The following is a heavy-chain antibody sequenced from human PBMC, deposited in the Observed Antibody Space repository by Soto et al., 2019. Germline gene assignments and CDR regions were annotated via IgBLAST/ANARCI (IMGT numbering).Heavy chain of an antibody. V-gene: IGHV1-69*13. CDR1: GGTFSSYA. Sequence: SVKVSCKASGGTFSSYAISWVRQAPGQGLEWMGGIIPIFGTANYAQKFQGRVTITADESTSTAYMELSSLRSEDTAVYYCARDSYYCSGGSCYSGYYYFDYWGQGTLVTVSS. D-gene: IGHD2-15*01. CDR2: IIPIFGTA. J-gene: IGHJ4*02. CDR3: ARDSYYCSGGSCYSGYYYFDY.